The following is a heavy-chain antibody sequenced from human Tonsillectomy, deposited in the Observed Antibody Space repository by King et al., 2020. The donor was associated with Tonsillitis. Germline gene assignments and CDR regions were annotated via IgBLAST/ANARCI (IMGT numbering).Heavy chain of an antibody. CDR1: GYTFTSYG. CDR3: ARGASTSSLYSFDY. V-gene: IGHV1-18*04. J-gene: IGHJ4*02. Sequence: VQLVQSEAEVKKPGASVKVSCKASGYTFTSYGINWVRQAPGQGLEWMGWVSTYNGDTNYAQNLQGRVTMTIDTSTSTAYMELRSLRSEDTAVYYCARGASTSSLYSFDYWGQGSLVTVSS. D-gene: IGHD2-2*01. CDR2: VSTYNGDT.